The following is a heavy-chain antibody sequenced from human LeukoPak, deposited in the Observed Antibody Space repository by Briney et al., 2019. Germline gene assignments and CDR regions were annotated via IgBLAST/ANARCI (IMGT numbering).Heavy chain of an antibody. Sequence: ASVKLSCKASGYTFTGYYVHWVRQAPGQRRKWMEWINPNTGGTNYAQKLQRRVTMTRDTSISTAYMELSRLRSDDTAVYYCARGPNTLVSDYYYYYYMDVWGKGTTVTVSS. V-gene: IGHV1-2*02. J-gene: IGHJ6*03. CDR1: GYTFTGYY. CDR3: ARGPNTLVSDYYYYYYMDV. CDR2: INPNTGGT. D-gene: IGHD2-2*01.